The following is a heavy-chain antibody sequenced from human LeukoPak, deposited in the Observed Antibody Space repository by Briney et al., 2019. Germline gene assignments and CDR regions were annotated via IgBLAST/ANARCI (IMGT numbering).Heavy chain of an antibody. Sequence: PGGSLRLSCAASGFTVSSNYMSWVRQAPGKGLEWVGRIKSNTDGGTTDYAAPVKGRFTISRDDSENTLYLQMNSLKTEDTAVYYCCTDQYAVAAAFDYWGQGTLVTVSS. CDR3: CTDQYAVAAAFDY. CDR2: IKSNTDGGTT. CDR1: GFTVSSNY. V-gene: IGHV3-15*05. D-gene: IGHD6-19*01. J-gene: IGHJ4*02.